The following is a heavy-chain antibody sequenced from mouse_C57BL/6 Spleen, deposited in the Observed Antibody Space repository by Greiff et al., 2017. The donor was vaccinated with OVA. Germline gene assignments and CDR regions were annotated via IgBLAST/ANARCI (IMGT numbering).Heavy chain of an antibody. D-gene: IGHD2-4*01. CDR3: ARGGLRRTLDY. J-gene: IGHJ2*01. CDR2: INPNNGGT. CDR1: GYTFTDYY. V-gene: IGHV1-26*01. Sequence: EVQLQQSGPELVKPGASVKISCKASGYTFTDYYMNWVKQSHGKSLEWIGDINPNNGGTSYNQKFKGKATLTVDKSSSTAYMELRSLTSEDSAVYYCARGGLRRTLDYWGQGTTLTVSS.